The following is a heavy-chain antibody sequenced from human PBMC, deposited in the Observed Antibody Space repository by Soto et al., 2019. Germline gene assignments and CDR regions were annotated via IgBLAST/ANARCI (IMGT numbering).Heavy chain of an antibody. V-gene: IGHV3-23*01. J-gene: IGHJ3*02. CDR3: AKGIDCGADCHSYDTFDI. CDR1: GFTVNNTA. Sequence: EMHLLESGGGLVQPGGSLRLSCVASGFTVNNTAMTWVRQTPGGGLEWVSAFSGRSTSTYYAGSVKGRFTISKDNAKNTLYRQMNSLRAEDTAVYYCAKGIDCGADCHSYDTFDIWGQGTVVTVSS. D-gene: IGHD2-21*02. CDR2: FSGRSTST.